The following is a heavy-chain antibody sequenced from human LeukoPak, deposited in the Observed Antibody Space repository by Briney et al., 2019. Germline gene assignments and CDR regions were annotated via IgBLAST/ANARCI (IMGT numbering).Heavy chain of an antibody. V-gene: IGHV3-7*01. CDR1: GYSVSSGYY. J-gene: IGHJ4*02. CDR3: LRDRGYSTYDC. D-gene: IGHD5-12*01. Sequence: ETLSLTCVVSGYSVSSGYYWGWIRQSPGKGLEWVASIKQDGSEKYYVDSVKGRFTISRDNAKNSLYLQMNTLRAEDTAVYYCLRDRGYSTYDCWGQGTLVTVSS. CDR2: IKQDGSEK.